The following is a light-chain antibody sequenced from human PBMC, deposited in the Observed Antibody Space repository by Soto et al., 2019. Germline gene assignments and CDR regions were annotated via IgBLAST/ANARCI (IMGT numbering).Light chain of an antibody. CDR2: DNY. Sequence: QSVLTQPPSVSAAPGQTVTISCSGSSSNVGHESVSWYQSLPGTAPKLLIYDNYKRPSGIPDRFSGSKSGTSATLGITGLQTGDKADYYCGTWDSTLNVWVFGGGTKLTVL. J-gene: IGLJ3*02. CDR3: GTWDSTLNVWV. CDR1: SSNVGHES. V-gene: IGLV1-51*01.